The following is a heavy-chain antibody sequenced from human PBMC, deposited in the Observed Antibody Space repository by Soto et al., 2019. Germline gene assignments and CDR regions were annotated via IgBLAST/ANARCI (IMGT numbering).Heavy chain of an antibody. J-gene: IGHJ4*02. V-gene: IGHV4-59*01. Sequence: SETLSLTCTVSGGSISGYYWSWIRQPPGKGLEWIGYIYYSGSTNYNPSLKSRVTISVDTSKNQFSLKLSSVTAADTAVYYCAGAVAGTGFDYWGQGTLVTVSS. CDR3: AGAVAGTGFDY. CDR2: IYYSGST. CDR1: GGSISGYY. D-gene: IGHD6-19*01.